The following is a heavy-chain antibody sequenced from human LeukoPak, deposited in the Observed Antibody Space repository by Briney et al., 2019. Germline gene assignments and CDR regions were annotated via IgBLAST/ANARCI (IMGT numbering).Heavy chain of an antibody. J-gene: IGHJ5*01. D-gene: IGHD5-12*01. CDR1: GGSIGRFY. Sequence: PSETLSLTCTVSGGSIGRFYWSWIRQPPGKGLEWIGYIFHSGTTNYNPSLESRVTVSVDTSKNQFSLTLTSVTAADTAVYYCARCLHSSYDRGGFDSWGQGILVTVSS. CDR2: IFHSGTT. V-gene: IGHV4-59*01. CDR3: ARCLHSSYDRGGFDS.